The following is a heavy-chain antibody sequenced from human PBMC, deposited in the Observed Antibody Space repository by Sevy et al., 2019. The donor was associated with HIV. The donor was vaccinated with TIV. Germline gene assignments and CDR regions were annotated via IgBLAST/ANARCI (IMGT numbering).Heavy chain of an antibody. D-gene: IGHD3-9*01. CDR2: ISYDGRNK. J-gene: IGHJ6*02. Sequence: GGSLRLSCAASGFTFNSYGMHWVRQAPGKGLEWVAVISYDGRNKFYGDSVKGRFTISRDNSKNILFLQMNSLRAEDTAVYYCAKDFTGYNGMDVWGQGTMVTVSS. V-gene: IGHV3-30*18. CDR3: AKDFTGYNGMDV. CDR1: GFTFNSYG.